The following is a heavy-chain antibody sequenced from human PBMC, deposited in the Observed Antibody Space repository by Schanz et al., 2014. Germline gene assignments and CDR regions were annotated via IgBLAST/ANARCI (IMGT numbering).Heavy chain of an antibody. CDR1: GFTFSPYW. CDR2: ISGGGGTT. V-gene: IGHV3-74*01. CDR3: ARDHTTESYYSAGPPIDY. Sequence: EVQLVESGGGLVQPGGSLRLSCGSSGFTFSPYWMHWVRQAPGKGLEWVSAISGGGGTTYYTDSVKGRFTISRDNAKNTLYLQMNSLRAEDTAVYYCARDHTTESYYSAGPPIDYWGQGTLLTVSS. D-gene: IGHD1-26*01. J-gene: IGHJ4*02.